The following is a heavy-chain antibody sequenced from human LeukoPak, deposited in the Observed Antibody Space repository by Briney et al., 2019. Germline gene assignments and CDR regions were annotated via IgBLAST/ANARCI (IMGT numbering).Heavy chain of an antibody. J-gene: IGHJ4*02. CDR3: ASDYGLGSYRFGY. Sequence: SETLSLTCTVSGDSLSGYSWSWIRQPPGKGLEWIGYIYNSGSTTYNPSLKSRLTISLDTSKRQFSLNLRSVTAADTAVYYCASDYGLGSYRFGYWGQGTLVSVSS. V-gene: IGHV4-59*01. D-gene: IGHD3-10*01. CDR2: IYNSGST. CDR1: GDSLSGYS.